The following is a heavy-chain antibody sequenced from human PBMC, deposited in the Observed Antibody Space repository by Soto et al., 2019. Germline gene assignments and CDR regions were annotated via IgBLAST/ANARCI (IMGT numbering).Heavy chain of an antibody. V-gene: IGHV4-4*02. J-gene: IGHJ3*02. CDR3: AGGYGDYVVNAFDI. Sequence: SETLSLTCAVSSGSISSSNWWSWVRQPPGKGLEWIGEIYHSGSTNYSPSLKSRVTISVDKSKNQFSLKLSSVTAADTAVYYCAGGYGDYVVNAFDISGQGTMVTVSS. CDR2: IYHSGST. D-gene: IGHD4-17*01. CDR1: SGSISSSNW.